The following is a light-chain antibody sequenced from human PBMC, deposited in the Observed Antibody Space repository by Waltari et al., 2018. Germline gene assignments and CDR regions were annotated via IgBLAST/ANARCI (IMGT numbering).Light chain of an antibody. CDR2: AVS. J-gene: IGLJ3*02. CDR3: CSYAGRHTNWV. CDR1: SSAVGDLHF. V-gene: IGLV2-11*01. Sequence: QSALTQPRSVPGSPGQSVTLARTRISSAVGDLHFFSCDQHHPGKAPKLLIYAVSQRPSGVPYRLSGSKSGNTASLTISGLQAEDEADYYCCSYAGRHTNWVFGGGTKLTVL.